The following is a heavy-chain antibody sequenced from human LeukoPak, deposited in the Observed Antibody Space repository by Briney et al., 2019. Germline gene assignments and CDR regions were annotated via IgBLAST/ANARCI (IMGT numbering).Heavy chain of an antibody. CDR1: GFAFSTYA. J-gene: IGHJ3*02. Sequence: PGGSLRLSCAASGFAFSTYAMTWVRQAPGKGLEWLSAISDSGGNTYYAESVKGRFTISRDNSKNTVYLQINSLRAEDTAVYYCARGSTYIWGQGTMVTVSS. CDR3: ARGSTYI. CDR2: ISDSGGNT. V-gene: IGHV3-23*01. D-gene: IGHD1-26*01.